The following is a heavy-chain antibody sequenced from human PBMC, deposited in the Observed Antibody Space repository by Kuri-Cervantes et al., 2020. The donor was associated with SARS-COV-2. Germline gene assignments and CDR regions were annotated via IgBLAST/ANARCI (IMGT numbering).Heavy chain of an antibody. D-gene: IGHD3-16*01. CDR2: INHSGST. Sequence: SETLSLTCAVYGGSFSGYYWSWIRQPPGKGLEWIGEINHSGSTNYNPSLKSRVTISVDTSKNQFSLNQNSLTAADTAVYYCARLPAGLRLGERYFDYWGQGTLVTVSS. J-gene: IGHJ4*02. CDR3: ARLPAGLRLGERYFDY. V-gene: IGHV4-34*01. CDR1: GGSFSGYY.